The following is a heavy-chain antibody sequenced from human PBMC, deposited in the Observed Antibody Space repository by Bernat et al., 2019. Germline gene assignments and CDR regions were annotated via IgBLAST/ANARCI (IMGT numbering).Heavy chain of an antibody. CDR2: IPYDGGNK. CDR1: GFTFSSYG. CDR3: AGGRDSSNWYGGGYGY. J-gene: IGHJ4*02. V-gene: IGHV3-30*03. Sequence: QVQLVESGGGVVQPGRSLRLSCAASGFTFSSYGMHWVRQAPGKGLEWVAVIPYDGGNKYYADSVKDRFTISRDNSKNTLYLQMNSLRIEDTAVYYCAGGRDSSNWYGGGYGYWGQGTLVTGSS. D-gene: IGHD6-13*01.